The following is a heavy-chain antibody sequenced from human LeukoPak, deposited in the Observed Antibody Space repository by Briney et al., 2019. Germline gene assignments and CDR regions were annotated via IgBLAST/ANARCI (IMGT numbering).Heavy chain of an antibody. Sequence: SETLSLTCTVSGGSISSYYWSWIRQPAGKGLEWIGRIYTSGSTNYNPSLKSRVTISVDTSKNQFSLKLSSVTAADTAVYYCARILGYCSGGSCYSVGYYYYYGMDVWGQGTTVTVSS. D-gene: IGHD2-15*01. CDR2: IYTSGST. CDR3: ARILGYCSGGSCYSVGYYYYYGMDV. CDR1: GGSISSYY. V-gene: IGHV4-4*07. J-gene: IGHJ6*02.